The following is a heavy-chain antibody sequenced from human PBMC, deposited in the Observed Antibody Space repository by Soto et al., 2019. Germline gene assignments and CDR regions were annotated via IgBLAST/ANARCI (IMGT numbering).Heavy chain of an antibody. Sequence: QVHLVQSGTEVKEPGASVKVSCKASASTFTGYAINWVRQAPGQGLEWMGWISTFNGNTKYAGNFEGRVTMTTHTSTTTAYMELTSRTFDDTAVYFCARGTVTSGRWFGPWGQGTLVSVSS. D-gene: IGHD4-17*01. CDR2: ISTFNGNT. CDR3: ARGTVTSGRWFGP. J-gene: IGHJ5*02. CDR1: ASTFTGYA. V-gene: IGHV1-18*04.